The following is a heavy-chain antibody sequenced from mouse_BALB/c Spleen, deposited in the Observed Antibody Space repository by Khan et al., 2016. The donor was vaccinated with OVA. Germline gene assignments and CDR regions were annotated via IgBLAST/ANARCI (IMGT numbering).Heavy chain of an antibody. D-gene: IGHD1-2*01. Sequence: EVELVESGGDLVKPGGSLKLSCAASGFTFSTYGMSWVRQTPDKRLEWVASVSTGGSYTFYPDSVKGRFTISRDNAKNTLYLQLSGLKSEDTAIFYCTRLAYYGDSEGFAYWGQGTLVTVSA. V-gene: IGHV5-6*01. CDR3: TRLAYYGDSEGFAY. CDR1: GFTFSTYG. CDR2: VSTGGSYT. J-gene: IGHJ3*01.